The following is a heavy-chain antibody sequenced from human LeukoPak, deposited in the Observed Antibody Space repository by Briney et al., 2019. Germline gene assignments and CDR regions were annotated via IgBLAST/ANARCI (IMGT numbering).Heavy chain of an antibody. V-gene: IGHV1-69*05. CDR1: GGTFSSYA. Sequence: ASVKVSCKASGGTFSSYAISWVRQAPGQGLEWMGGIIPIFGTANYAQKFQGRVTITTDESTSTAYMELSSLRSEDTAVYYCARAHNWNYLPWFDPWGQGTLVTVSS. J-gene: IGHJ5*02. CDR3: ARAHNWNYLPWFDP. CDR2: IIPIFGTA. D-gene: IGHD1-7*01.